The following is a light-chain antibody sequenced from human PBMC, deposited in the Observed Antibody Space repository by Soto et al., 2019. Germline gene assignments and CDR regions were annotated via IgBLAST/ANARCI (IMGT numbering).Light chain of an antibody. CDR3: QQRSNWPRGT. CDR2: DAS. J-gene: IGKJ4*01. Sequence: EIVLTQSPAALSLSPGERATLSCRASLSVGTYLAWYRQKPGQAPRLLIYDASNRATGIPVRFSGSGSGTDFTLTISSLEPEDFAVYYCQQRSNWPRGTFGGGTKVEIK. V-gene: IGKV3-11*01. CDR1: LSVGTY.